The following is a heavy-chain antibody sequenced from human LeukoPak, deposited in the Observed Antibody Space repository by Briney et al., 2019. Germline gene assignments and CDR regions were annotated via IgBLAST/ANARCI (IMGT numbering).Heavy chain of an antibody. CDR2: INPTGGST. V-gene: IGHV1-46*01. D-gene: IGHD4-23*01. J-gene: IGHJ2*01. CDR1: GYTFPSYF. CDR3: ARGRDYDYGGNRRNWYFDL. Sequence: ASVKVSCKASGYTFPSYFMHWVRQAPGQGLEWMGIINPTGGSTTYAQKFQGRVTMTRDTSTSTVYMELSSLRSDDTAVYYCARGRDYDYGGNRRNWYFDLWGRGTLVTVSS.